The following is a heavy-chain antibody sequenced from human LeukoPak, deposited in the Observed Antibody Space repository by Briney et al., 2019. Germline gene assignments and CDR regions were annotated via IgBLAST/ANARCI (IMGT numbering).Heavy chain of an antibody. D-gene: IGHD2-8*02. CDR2: LGYDGRGT. CDR1: GFTFNNYA. Sequence: PGGSLRLTCAASGFTFNNYAMHWLRQAPGKGLEWVSRLGYDGRGTNYAASVKGRFTISRDNAKNILYLQMNSLRADDTALYYCARDGFVGTVSAYLDYWGQGTLVTVSS. J-gene: IGHJ4*01. CDR3: ARDGFVGTVSAYLDY. V-gene: IGHV3-74*01.